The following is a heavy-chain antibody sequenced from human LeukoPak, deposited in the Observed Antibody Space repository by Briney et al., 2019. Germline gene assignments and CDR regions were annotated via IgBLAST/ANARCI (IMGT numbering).Heavy chain of an antibody. CDR1: GGSISSSSYY. V-gene: IGHV4-39*07. D-gene: IGHD5-24*01. CDR2: IYYSGST. J-gene: IGHJ3*02. CDR3: ARDGVATIHAFDI. Sequence: SETLSLTCTVSGGSISSSSYYWGWIRQPPGKGLEWIGSIYYSGSTYYNPSLKSRVTISVGTSKNQFSLKLSSVTAADTAVYYCARDGVATIHAFDIWGQGTMVTVSS.